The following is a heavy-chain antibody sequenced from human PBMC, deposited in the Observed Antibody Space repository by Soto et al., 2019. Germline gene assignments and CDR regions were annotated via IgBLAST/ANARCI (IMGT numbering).Heavy chain of an antibody. CDR1: GLSFNSFA. Sequence: EVQLLESGGHMVQPGGSLRLSFATSGLSFNSFAMNWVRQAPGKGLWWASSISGSGGSTYYADSVKGRFTISRDNSNTLVFLQMNSLRADDTAVHYCEKDHEQYCSSSTCLYGMDLCCQATTVTVCS. D-gene: IGHD2-2*01. V-gene: IGHV3-23*01. CDR2: ISGSGGST. CDR3: EKDHEQYCSSSTCLYGMDL. J-gene: IGHJ6*02.